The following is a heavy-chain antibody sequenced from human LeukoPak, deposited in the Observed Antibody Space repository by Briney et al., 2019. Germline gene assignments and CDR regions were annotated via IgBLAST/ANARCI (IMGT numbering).Heavy chain of an antibody. Sequence: SETLSLTCTVPGGSISSYYWSWIRQPPGKGLEWIGYIYYSGSTNYNPSLKSRVTISVDTSKNQFSLKLSSVTAADTAVYYCARVVAARNWFDPWGQGTLVTVSS. CDR3: ARVVAARNWFDP. CDR2: IYYSGST. J-gene: IGHJ5*02. V-gene: IGHV4-59*01. D-gene: IGHD6-6*01. CDR1: GGSISSYY.